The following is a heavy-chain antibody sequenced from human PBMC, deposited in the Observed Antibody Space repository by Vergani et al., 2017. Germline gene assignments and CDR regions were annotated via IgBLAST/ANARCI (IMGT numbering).Heavy chain of an antibody. CDR2: IHHSGDT. D-gene: IGHD3-10*01. V-gene: IGHV4-38-2*01. CDR1: DSSIMTKPY. Sequence: QVQLQESGPGLVKPSETLTLTCDVSDSSIMTKPYWGWFRQSPGKGLEWIGCIHHSGDTHYNSSLKSRVSISIVSSSKFSLCLTSVTAADTAIYYFASHRGSGGFFPSSYFYGMDVWGHGTTVTVSS. J-gene: IGHJ6*02. CDR3: ASHRGSGGFFPSSYFYGMDV.